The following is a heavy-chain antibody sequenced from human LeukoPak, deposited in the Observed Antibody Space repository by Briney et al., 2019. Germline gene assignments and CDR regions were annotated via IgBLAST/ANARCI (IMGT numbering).Heavy chain of an antibody. V-gene: IGHV3-23*01. CDR3: AKGDIVVVAASNDY. CDR1: GFTFSNYA. CDR2: LSGSGGIT. D-gene: IGHD2-15*01. J-gene: IGHJ4*02. Sequence: GGSLRLSCAASGFTFSNYAMSCVRQAPGKGLEWVSALSGSGGITYYADSVKGRFTISRDNSKNTLYLKMNSLRAEDTAVYYCAKGDIVVVAASNDYWGQGTLVTVSS.